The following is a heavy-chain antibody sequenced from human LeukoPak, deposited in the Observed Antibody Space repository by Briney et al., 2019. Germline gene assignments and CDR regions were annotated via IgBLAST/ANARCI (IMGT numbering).Heavy chain of an antibody. CDR2: ISSSSSYI. Sequence: GGSLRLSCAATGFTFSSYSMNWVRQAPGKGLEWVSSISSSSSYIYYADSVKGRFTISRDNAKNSLYLQMNSLRAKDTAMYYCASVGGGGYNYEAFDIWGQGTMVTVSS. CDR1: GFTFSSYS. D-gene: IGHD5-24*01. CDR3: ASVGGGGYNYEAFDI. J-gene: IGHJ3*02. V-gene: IGHV3-21*01.